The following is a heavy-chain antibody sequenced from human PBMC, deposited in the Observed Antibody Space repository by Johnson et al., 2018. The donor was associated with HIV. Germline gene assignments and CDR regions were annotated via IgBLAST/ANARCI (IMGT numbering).Heavy chain of an antibody. CDR1: GFTFDDYA. CDR2: ISWNSGSI. J-gene: IGHJ3*02. V-gene: IGHV3-9*01. CDR3: AKGILWFGELLDDAFDI. Sequence: VQLVESGGGLVQPGRSLRLSCAASGFTFDDYAMHWVRQAPGKGLEWVSGISWNSGSIGYADSVQGRFTISRDNAKNSLYLQMNSLRAEDTALYYCAKGILWFGELLDDAFDIWGQGTMVTVSS. D-gene: IGHD3-10*01.